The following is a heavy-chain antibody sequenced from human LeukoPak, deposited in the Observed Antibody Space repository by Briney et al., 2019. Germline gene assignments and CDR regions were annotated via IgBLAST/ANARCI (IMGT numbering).Heavy chain of an antibody. D-gene: IGHD3-3*01. Sequence: ASVKVSCKASDYTFTSYGISWVRQAPGQGLEWMGWINAYNVNTNYAQKLQGRVTMTTDTSTSTAYMELRSLRSDDTAVYYCARGGRGFLEWLPPRFDPWGQGTLVTVSS. J-gene: IGHJ5*02. CDR2: INAYNVNT. CDR3: ARGGRGFLEWLPPRFDP. CDR1: DYTFTSYG. V-gene: IGHV1-18*01.